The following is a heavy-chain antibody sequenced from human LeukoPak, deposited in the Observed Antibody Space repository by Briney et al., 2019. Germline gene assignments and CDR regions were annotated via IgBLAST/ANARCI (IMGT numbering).Heavy chain of an antibody. CDR3: ARDRGSSWYVDY. J-gene: IGHJ4*02. Sequence: ASVKVSCKASGYTFTAYYMHWVRQAPGQGLEWMGWINPNSGGTNYAQKFQGRVTMTGDTSISTAYVELSRLRSDDTAVYYCARDRGSSWYVDYWGQGTLVTVSS. CDR1: GYTFTAYY. V-gene: IGHV1-2*02. CDR2: INPNSGGT. D-gene: IGHD6-13*01.